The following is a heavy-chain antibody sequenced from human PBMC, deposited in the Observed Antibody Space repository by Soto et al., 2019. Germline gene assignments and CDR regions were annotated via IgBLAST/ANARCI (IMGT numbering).Heavy chain of an antibody. Sequence: QVQLVESGGGVVQPGRSLRLSCAASGFTFSNYAMHWVRQAPGKGLEWVAVISYDEINKYYADSVKGRFTISRDNSKNTLSLQMNTLRAEDTAVYYCATFLLVGSFDIWGQVTMVTVSS. J-gene: IGHJ3*02. CDR3: ATFLLVGSFDI. CDR1: GFTFSNYA. CDR2: ISYDEINK. V-gene: IGHV3-30-3*01. D-gene: IGHD1-26*01.